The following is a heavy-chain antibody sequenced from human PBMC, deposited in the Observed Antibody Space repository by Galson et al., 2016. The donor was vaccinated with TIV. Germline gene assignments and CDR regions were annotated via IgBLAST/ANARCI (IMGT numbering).Heavy chain of an antibody. CDR1: GFTFSSYW. D-gene: IGHD2-2*01. CDR2: IWYDGSNK. V-gene: IGHV3-33*08. Sequence: SLRLSCAASGFTFSSYWMSWVRQAPGKGLEWVAIIWYDGSNKYYADSVRGRFTISRDNSKNTLYLQMNSLRAEDTAVYSCAREGVGYCSSTSCPYYGLDVWGQGTTVTVSS. J-gene: IGHJ6*02. CDR3: AREGVGYCSSTSCPYYGLDV.